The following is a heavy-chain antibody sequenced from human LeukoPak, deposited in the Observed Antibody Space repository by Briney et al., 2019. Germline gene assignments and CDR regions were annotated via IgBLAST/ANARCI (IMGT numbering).Heavy chain of an antibody. CDR3: ARQESRNYQYEGLDY. Sequence: GVLRLSCAASGFTFSSYAMSWVRQAPGKGLEWVSAISGSGGSTYYADSVKGRFTISRDNSKNTLYLQMNSLRPDDTGIYSCARQESRNYQYEGLDYWGQGNLVTVSS. V-gene: IGHV3-23*01. D-gene: IGHD3-16*01. CDR2: ISGSGGST. CDR1: GFTFSSYA. J-gene: IGHJ4*02.